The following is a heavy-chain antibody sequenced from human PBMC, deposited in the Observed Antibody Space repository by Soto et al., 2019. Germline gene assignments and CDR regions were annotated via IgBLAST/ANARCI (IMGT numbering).Heavy chain of an antibody. CDR1: GFICSSYD. V-gene: IGHV3-23*01. D-gene: IGHD2-8*02. Sequence: LSCAASGFICSSYDMSWVRQAPGKGLEWVSTILVGGSTHYEDSVKGRFTISRDRSKNTVYLQMNSLTAGDTAMYYCAKATATGGGAFDICGQGTMVTVSS. CDR2: ILVGGST. J-gene: IGHJ3*02. CDR3: AKATATGGGAFDI.